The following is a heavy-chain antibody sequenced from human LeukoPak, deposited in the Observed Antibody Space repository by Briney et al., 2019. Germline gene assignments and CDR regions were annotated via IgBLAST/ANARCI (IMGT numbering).Heavy chain of an antibody. CDR2: ISYDGSNK. V-gene: IGHV3-30*18. D-gene: IGHD3-9*01. CDR1: GFTFSSYG. CDR3: AKRGRGGGEVTGYDC. J-gene: IGHJ4*02. Sequence: GRSLRLSCAASGFTFSSYGMHWVRQAPGKGLEWVAVISYDGSNKYYADSVKGRFTISRDNSKNTLYLQMNSLRAEDTAVYYCAKRGRGGGEVTGYDCWGQGTLVTVSS.